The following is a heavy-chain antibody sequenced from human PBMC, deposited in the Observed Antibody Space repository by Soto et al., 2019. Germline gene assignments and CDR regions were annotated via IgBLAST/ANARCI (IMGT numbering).Heavy chain of an antibody. CDR1: GYTFTSYD. CDR2: MNPNSGNT. J-gene: IGHJ6*02. D-gene: IGHD3-3*01. Sequence: ASVKVSCKASGYTFTSYDINWVRQATGQGLEWMGWMNPNSGNTGYAQKFQGRVTMTRNTSISTAYMELSSLRSEDTAVSYCARGDNDFWSGTSSCYGMDVWGQGTTVTVSS. V-gene: IGHV1-8*01. CDR3: ARGDNDFWSGTSSCYGMDV.